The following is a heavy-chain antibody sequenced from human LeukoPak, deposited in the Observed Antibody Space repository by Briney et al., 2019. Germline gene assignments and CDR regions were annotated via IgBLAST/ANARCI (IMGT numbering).Heavy chain of an antibody. CDR3: ARHPAGTLVPFDY. V-gene: IGHV3-48*04. Sequence: GGSLRLSCAASGFSFSSYSMNWVRQAPGKGLEWVSYISSSSSTIYYADSVRGRFTISRDNAKNSLYLQMNSLRAEDTAVYYCARHPAGTLVPFDYWGQGTLVTVSS. D-gene: IGHD6-13*01. CDR2: ISSSSSTI. CDR1: GFSFSSYS. J-gene: IGHJ4*02.